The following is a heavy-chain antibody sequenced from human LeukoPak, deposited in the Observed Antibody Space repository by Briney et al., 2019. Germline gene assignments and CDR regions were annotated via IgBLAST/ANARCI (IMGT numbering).Heavy chain of an antibody. J-gene: IGHJ4*02. Sequence: PSETLSLTCAVYGGSFSGYYWSWIRQPPGKGLEWIGYIYYSGSTYYNPSLKSRVTISVDTSKNQFSLKLSSVTAADTAVYYCARERPDYGFDYWGQGTLVTVSS. CDR3: ARERPDYGFDY. V-gene: IGHV4-31*11. D-gene: IGHD4-17*01. CDR1: GGSFSGYY. CDR2: IYYSGST.